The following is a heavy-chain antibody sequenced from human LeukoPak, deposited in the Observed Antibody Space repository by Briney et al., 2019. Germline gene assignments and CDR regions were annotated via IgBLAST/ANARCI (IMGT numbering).Heavy chain of an antibody. CDR3: ARDRPKYCSSTSCYLSYYGMDV. V-gene: IGHV4-34*01. J-gene: IGHJ6*02. Sequence: ASETLSLTCAVYGGSFSGYYWSWIRQPPGKGLEWIGEINHSGSTNYNPSLKGRVTISVDTSKNQFSLKLCSVTAADTAVYYCARDRPKYCSSTSCYLSYYGMDVWGQGTTVTVS. CDR1: GGSFSGYY. D-gene: IGHD2-2*01. CDR2: INHSGST.